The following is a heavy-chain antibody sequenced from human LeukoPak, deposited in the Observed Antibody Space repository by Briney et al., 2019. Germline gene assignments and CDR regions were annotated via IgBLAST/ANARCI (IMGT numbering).Heavy chain of an antibody. Sequence: GASVKVSCKASGYTFTSYDINWVRQATGQGLEWMGWMNPNSGNTGYAQKFQGRVTMTRNTSISTAYMEPSSLRSEDTAVYYCARGLRGSSGWYVVLKGYYFDYWGQGTLVTVSS. D-gene: IGHD6-19*01. V-gene: IGHV1-8*01. CDR1: GYTFTSYD. CDR2: MNPNSGNT. J-gene: IGHJ4*02. CDR3: ARGLRGSSGWYVVLKGYYFDY.